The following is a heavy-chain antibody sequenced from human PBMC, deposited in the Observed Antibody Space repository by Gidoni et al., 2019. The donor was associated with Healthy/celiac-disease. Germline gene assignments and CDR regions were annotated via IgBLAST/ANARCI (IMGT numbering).Heavy chain of an antibody. CDR1: GGPMTTSGHY. CDR2: MYYSGGH. V-gene: IGHV4-39*07. CDR3: VRVSRDFGVLTID. J-gene: IGHJ4*02. D-gene: IGHD3-3*01. Sequence: QLQLQESGPGLVKPSETLSLMCSVSGGPMTTSGHYWGWIRQPPGKGLEWIGSMYYSGGHYYSPSLESRVTISVDMSKSHFSLKLTSVTAADTAVYYCVRVSRDFGVLTIDWGQGTLVTVSS.